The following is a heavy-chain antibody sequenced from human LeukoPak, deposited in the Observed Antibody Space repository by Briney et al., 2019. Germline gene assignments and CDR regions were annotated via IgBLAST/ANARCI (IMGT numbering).Heavy chain of an antibody. Sequence: KSSETLSLTCTVSGGSISSSTYYWGWIRQPPGKGLEWIGSIYYSGSTYYNPSLKSRVTISVDTSKNQFSLKLSSVTAADTAVFYCARDVRGSSGRYYYYYMDVWGKGTTVTVSS. CDR3: ARDVRGSSGRYYYYYMDV. J-gene: IGHJ6*03. CDR1: GGSISSSTYY. V-gene: IGHV4-39*07. D-gene: IGHD3-22*01. CDR2: IYYSGST.